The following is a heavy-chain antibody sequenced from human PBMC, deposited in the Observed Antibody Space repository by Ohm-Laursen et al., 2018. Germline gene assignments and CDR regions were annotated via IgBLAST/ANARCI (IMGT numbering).Heavy chain of an antibody. V-gene: IGHV3-30*18. J-gene: IGHJ4*02. D-gene: IGHD1-26*01. CDR1: GFTFSSYG. CDR3: AKDRSGSALSDGIEY. CDR2: ISYDGSNK. Sequence: SLRLSCAASGFTFSSYGMHWVRQAPGKGLEWVAVISYDGSNKYYADSVKGRFTISRDNSKNTLYLQMNSLRAEDTAVYYCAKDRSGSALSDGIEYWGQGTLVTVSS.